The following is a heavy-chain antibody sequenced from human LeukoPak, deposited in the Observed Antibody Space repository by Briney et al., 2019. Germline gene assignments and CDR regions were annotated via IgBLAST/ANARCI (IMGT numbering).Heavy chain of an antibody. V-gene: IGHV1-18*01. Sequence: ASVKVSCKASGGTFSSYAISWVRQAPGQGFEWVGWISAYNGDTKYPETSQVRVTLTTDTSTNTVYMELRNLKSDDTAVYYCARGGSGSYYDYWGQGTLITVSS. D-gene: IGHD3-10*01. CDR1: GGTFSSYA. J-gene: IGHJ4*02. CDR3: ARGGSGSYYDY. CDR2: ISAYNGDT.